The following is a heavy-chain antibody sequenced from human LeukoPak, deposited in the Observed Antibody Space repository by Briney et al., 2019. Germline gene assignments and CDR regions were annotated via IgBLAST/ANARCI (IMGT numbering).Heavy chain of an antibody. CDR1: GFTFGGQY. D-gene: IGHD2-2*02. Sequence: GGSLRLSCAASGFTFGGQYMGWVRQAPAKGLEWVSLIYSGGSTVYADSVKGRFTISRDDSKNTLSLQMNSLRAEDTALYYCAGLYCSSVRCYNFVDYWGQGTLVSVSS. CDR2: IYSGGST. V-gene: IGHV3-66*02. J-gene: IGHJ4*02. CDR3: AGLYCSSVRCYNFVDY.